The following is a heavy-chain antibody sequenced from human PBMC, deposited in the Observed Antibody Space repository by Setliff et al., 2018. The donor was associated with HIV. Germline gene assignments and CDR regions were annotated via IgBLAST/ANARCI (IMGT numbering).Heavy chain of an antibody. J-gene: IGHJ6*03. D-gene: IGHD1-26*01. CDR1: GASISSSSHH. CDR2: IYYTGST. CDR3: ARVVRWELVATSTFFYYYMDV. Sequence: SETLSLTCTVSGASISSSSHHWAWIRQPPGKGLEYIGNIYYTGSTHHNPSLESRVATSVDTSKNQFSLKQSSVTAADTAVYYCARVVRWELVATSTFFYYYMDVWGKGTTVTV. V-gene: IGHV4-39*01.